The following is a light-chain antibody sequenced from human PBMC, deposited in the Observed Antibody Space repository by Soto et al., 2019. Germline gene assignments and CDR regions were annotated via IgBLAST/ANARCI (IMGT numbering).Light chain of an antibody. CDR1: QSVSSSY. Sequence: EIVLTQSPGTLSLSPGERATLTCRASQSVSSSYLAWYQQKPGQAPRLLIYGASSRATGIPDRFSGGGSGTEFTLTINNLQSEDFALYYCHQYNNWPPAFGQGTKVDIK. CDR3: HQYNNWPPA. V-gene: IGKV3-20*01. J-gene: IGKJ1*01. CDR2: GAS.